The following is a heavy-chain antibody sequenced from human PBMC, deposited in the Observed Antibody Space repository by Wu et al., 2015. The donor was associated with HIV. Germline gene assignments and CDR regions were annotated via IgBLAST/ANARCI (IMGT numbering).Heavy chain of an antibody. CDR3: ARDLKYCSSTSCPKGAFDI. CDR1: GYNFGSYG. J-gene: IGHJ3*02. Sequence: QAQLLQSADETRLPGASVRVSCKASGYNFGSYGINWVRQAPGQGLQWMGWISAYNGNTNYTRGRLTLTTDTSTSTAYMELRSLRSDDTAVYYCARDLKYCSSTSCPKGAFDIWGQGTMVTVSS. CDR2: ISAYNGNT. V-gene: IGHV1-18*01. D-gene: IGHD2-2*01.